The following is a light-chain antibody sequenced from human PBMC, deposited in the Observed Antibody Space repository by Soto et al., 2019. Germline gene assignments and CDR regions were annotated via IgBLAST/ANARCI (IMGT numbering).Light chain of an antibody. CDR3: SSYTSISTLV. Sequence: QSALTQPASVSGSPGQSITISCTGTSSDVGGYNYVAWYQQRPGKAPKLMIYDVSTRPSGVSLRFSGSKSGNTASLTISGRQAEDEADYYCSSYTSISTLVFGPGTKVNVL. V-gene: IGLV2-14*01. J-gene: IGLJ1*01. CDR2: DVS. CDR1: SSDVGGYNY.